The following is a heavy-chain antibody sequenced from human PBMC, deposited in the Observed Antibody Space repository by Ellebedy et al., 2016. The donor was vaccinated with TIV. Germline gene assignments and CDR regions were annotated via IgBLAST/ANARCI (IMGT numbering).Heavy chain of an antibody. J-gene: IGHJ3*01. CDR3: VRDARTHGFDV. CDR1: GFTFNDYW. V-gene: IGHV3-74*01. CDR2: INSDGTYT. Sequence: GESLKISCAASGFTFNDYWMHWVRQAPGKGLVWVSRINSDGTYTSHADSVKGRFSISRDNAKNTLFLQMDSLRVEDQALYYCVRDARTHGFDVWGQGTVVIVSS.